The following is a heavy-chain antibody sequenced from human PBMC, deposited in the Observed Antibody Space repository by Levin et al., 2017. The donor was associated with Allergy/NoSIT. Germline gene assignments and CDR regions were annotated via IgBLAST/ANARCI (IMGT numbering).Heavy chain of an antibody. Sequence: GESLKISCSASGFTFSSYAMHWVRQAPEKGLEYVSAISSNGGSTYYADSVKGRFTISRDNSKNTLYLQMSSLRAEDTAVYYCVMGTTVTNFAFDIWGQGTMVTVSS. D-gene: IGHD4-17*01. J-gene: IGHJ3*02. CDR1: GFTFSSYA. CDR3: VMGTTVTNFAFDI. CDR2: ISSNGGST. V-gene: IGHV3-64D*06.